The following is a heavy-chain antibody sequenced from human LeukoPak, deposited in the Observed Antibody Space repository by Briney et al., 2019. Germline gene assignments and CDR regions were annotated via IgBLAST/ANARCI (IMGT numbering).Heavy chain of an antibody. CDR2: INSDRSST. D-gene: IGHD2-15*01. CDR3: ARTGVVVVAATYYGMDV. V-gene: IGHV3-74*01. J-gene: IGHJ6*02. CDR1: GFTFSSYS. Sequence: PGGSLRLSCAASGFTFSSYSMNWVRQAPGKGLVWVSRINSDRSSTSYADSVKGRFTISRDNAKNTLYLQMNSLRAEDTAVYYCARTGVVVVAATYYGMDVWGQGTTVTVSS.